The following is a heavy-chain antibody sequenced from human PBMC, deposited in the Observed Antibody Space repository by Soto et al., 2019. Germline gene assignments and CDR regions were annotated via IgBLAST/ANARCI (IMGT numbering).Heavy chain of an antibody. CDR1: GVSVSRNY. V-gene: IGHV3-53*02. D-gene: IGHD3-10*01. J-gene: IGHJ4*02. CDR2: VYSGGAT. CDR3: VRVPGRL. Sequence: QLVETGGGLLQPGTSLTLSCATSGVSVSRNYITCVRQAPGKGLEWVPFVYSGGATFYADSVKGRFILSRDDSQNTMYLQMNNLRAEDTAVYYCVRVPGRLWGRGTLVTVAS.